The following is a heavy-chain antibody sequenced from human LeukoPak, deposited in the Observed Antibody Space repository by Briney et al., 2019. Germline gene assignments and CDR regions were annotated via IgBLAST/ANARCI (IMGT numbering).Heavy chain of an antibody. J-gene: IGHJ4*02. V-gene: IGHV5-51*01. CDR1: GYSFTSYW. CDR3: ARHNSPWSGQLLWIDY. D-gene: IGHD2-2*01. CDR2: SYPGDSDT. Sequence: GESLKISCKGSGYSFTSYWIGWVRQMPGKGLEWMGISYPGDSDTRYSPSFQGQVTISADKSISTAYLQWSSLKASDTAMYYCARHNSPWSGQLLWIDYWGQGTLVTVSS.